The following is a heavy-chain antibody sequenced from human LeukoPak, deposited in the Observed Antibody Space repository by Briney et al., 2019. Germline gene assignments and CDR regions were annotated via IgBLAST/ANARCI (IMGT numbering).Heavy chain of an antibody. V-gene: IGHV3-7*01. CDR1: GFTFSSYW. D-gene: IGHD4-23*01. CDR3: AKDYGGAIDY. CDR2: IKQDGSEK. Sequence: GGSLRLSCAASGFTFSSYWMSWVRQAPGKGLEWVANIKQDGSEKYYVDSVKGRFTISRDNSKNTLYLQMNSLRAEDTAVYYCAKDYGGAIDYWGQGTLVTVSS. J-gene: IGHJ4*02.